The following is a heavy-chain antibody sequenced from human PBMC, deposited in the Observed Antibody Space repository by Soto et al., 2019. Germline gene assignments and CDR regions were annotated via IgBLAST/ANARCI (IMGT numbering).Heavy chain of an antibody. V-gene: IGHV4-31*03. Sequence: PSETLSLTCTVSGGSISSGGYYWSWIRQHPGKGLEWIGYIYYSGSTYYNPSLKSRVTISVDMSKNQFSLKLSSVTAADTAVYYCARDGYYYDSSGNARPYAFDIWGQGTMVTVSS. CDR1: GGSISSGGYY. CDR3: ARDGYYYDSSGNARPYAFDI. D-gene: IGHD3-22*01. CDR2: IYYSGST. J-gene: IGHJ3*02.